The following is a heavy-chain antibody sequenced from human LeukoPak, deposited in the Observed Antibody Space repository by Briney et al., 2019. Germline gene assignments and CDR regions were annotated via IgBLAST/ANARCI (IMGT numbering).Heavy chain of an antibody. CDR2: IYSGGGT. Sequence: GGSLRLSCAASGFTVSRNYMSWVRQAPGKGREWVCLIYSGGGTQYSDSVKGRFTISRERYKNTLYLQMNSLRAEDTAVYYCASLDFWSGYFDSWGQGTLVTVSS. CDR1: GFTVSRNY. CDR3: ASLDFWSGYFDS. V-gene: IGHV3-66*01. J-gene: IGHJ4*02. D-gene: IGHD3-3*01.